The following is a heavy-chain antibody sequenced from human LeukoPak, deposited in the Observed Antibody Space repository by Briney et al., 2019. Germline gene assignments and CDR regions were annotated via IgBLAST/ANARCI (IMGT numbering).Heavy chain of an antibody. CDR3: AASTCPPQGSYYYDSSGYYYPFDY. Sequence: SETLSLTCAVSGGSISSSNWWSWVRQPPGKGLEWIGEIYHSGSTNYNPSLKSRFTISVDKSKNQFSLKLSSVPAADTAVYYCAASTCPPQGSYYYDSSGYYYPFDYWGQGTLVTVSS. CDR2: IYHSGST. CDR1: GGSISSSNW. J-gene: IGHJ4*02. D-gene: IGHD3-22*01. V-gene: IGHV4-4*02.